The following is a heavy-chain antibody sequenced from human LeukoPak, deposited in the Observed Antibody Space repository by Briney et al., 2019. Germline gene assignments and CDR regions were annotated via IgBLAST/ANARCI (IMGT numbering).Heavy chain of an antibody. V-gene: IGHV1-24*01. CDR3: ATDPRTFDVVVPAAF. J-gene: IGHJ4*02. CDR1: GYTFTSYY. Sequence: PRASVKVSCKASGYTFTSYYMHWVRQAPGKGLEWMGGFDPEDGETIYAQKFQGRVTMTEDTSTDTAYMELSSLRSGDTAVYYCATDPRTFDVVVPAAFWGQGTLVTVSS. D-gene: IGHD2-2*01. CDR2: FDPEDGET.